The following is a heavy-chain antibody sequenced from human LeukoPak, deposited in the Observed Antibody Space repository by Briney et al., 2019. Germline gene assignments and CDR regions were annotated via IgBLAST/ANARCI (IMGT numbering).Heavy chain of an antibody. CDR3: ARRPEEMATIGDAFDI. J-gene: IGHJ3*02. CDR1: GGSISSYY. D-gene: IGHD5-12*01. Sequence: KPSETLSLTCTVSGGSISSYYWSWIRQPPGKGLEWIGYIYYSGSTNYNPSLKSRVTISVDTSKNQFSLKLSSVTAADTAVYYCARRPEEMATIGDAFDIWGQGTMVTVSS. V-gene: IGHV4-59*08. CDR2: IYYSGST.